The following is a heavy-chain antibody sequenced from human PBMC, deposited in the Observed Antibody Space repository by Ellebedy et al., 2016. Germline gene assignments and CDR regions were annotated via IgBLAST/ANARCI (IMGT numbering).Heavy chain of an antibody. Sequence: SETLSLXXTVSGGSISSYYWSWIRQPPGKGLEWIGSIYYSGSTYYNMSLKSRVTISVDTSKNQFSLKLSSVTAADTAVYYCARGYDSSGYGDWFNPWGQGTLVTVSS. CDR1: GGSISSYY. D-gene: IGHD3-22*01. CDR3: ARGYDSSGYGDWFNP. V-gene: IGHV4-59*01. CDR2: IYYSGST. J-gene: IGHJ5*02.